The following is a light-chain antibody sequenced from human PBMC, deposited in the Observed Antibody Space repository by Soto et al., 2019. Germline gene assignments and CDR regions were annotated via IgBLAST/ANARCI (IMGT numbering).Light chain of an antibody. V-gene: IGKV1-39*01. CDR3: QQSYSSPPWT. CDR1: QYISRY. Sequence: DIQMTQSPSSLSASVGDRVTITCRASQYISRYLNWYQQKVGKAPRLLIYAASTLQSGVPSRFSGSGSGTDFTLTINSLQPEDFATYYCQQSYSSPPWTFGQGTKVESK. CDR2: AAS. J-gene: IGKJ1*01.